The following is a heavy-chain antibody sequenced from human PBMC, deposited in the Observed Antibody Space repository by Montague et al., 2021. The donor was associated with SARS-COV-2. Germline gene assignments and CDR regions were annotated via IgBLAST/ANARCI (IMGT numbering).Heavy chain of an antibody. J-gene: IGHJ4*02. CDR2: IFYSGST. V-gene: IGHV4-39*01. Sequence: SETRSLTCTVSGGSIGSSSYYWGWIRQPPGKGLEWIGSIFYSGSTDYXPSLKSRVTISVDTSKNQFSLKLSSVTAADTAVYYCASMVRAQVYYFDYWGQGTLVTVSS. CDR1: GGSIGSSSYY. CDR3: ASMVRAQVYYFDY. D-gene: IGHD3-10*01.